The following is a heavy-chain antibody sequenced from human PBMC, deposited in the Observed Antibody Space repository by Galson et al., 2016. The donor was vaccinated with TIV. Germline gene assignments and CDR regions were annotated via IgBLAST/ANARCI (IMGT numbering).Heavy chain of an antibody. V-gene: IGHV5-51*03. J-gene: IGHJ5*02. D-gene: IGHD5-12*01. CDR2: LYPRDPDT. CDR1: DPC. CDR3: AAWRPGGWLDP. Sequence: QSGAEVKKPGESLNISCKGSDPCVAWVRQKRGRGPEYMAVLYPRDPDTRYTPSFEGQVTISVDKSFTTAYLQWTSLQASDSAIYFCAAWRPGGWLDPWGQGTQVIVSS.